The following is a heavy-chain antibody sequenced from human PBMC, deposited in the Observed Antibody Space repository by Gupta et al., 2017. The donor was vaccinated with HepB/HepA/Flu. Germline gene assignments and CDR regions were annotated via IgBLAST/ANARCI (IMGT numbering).Heavy chain of an antibody. CDR3: GREYTDSSEDFDS. CDR2: INPNTGGT. J-gene: IGHJ4*02. Sequence: QVQLVQSGADVTKPGASVTVSCKTSGYTFTAYYIHWVRQAPGQGLEWMGWINPNTGGTRDAQNVQGRVTMTRDKASSTVYMEMGRMRSEDTDLYFCGREYTDSSEDFDSWGQGSPVTVSS. D-gene: IGHD3-22*01. CDR1: GYTFTAYY. V-gene: IGHV1-2*02.